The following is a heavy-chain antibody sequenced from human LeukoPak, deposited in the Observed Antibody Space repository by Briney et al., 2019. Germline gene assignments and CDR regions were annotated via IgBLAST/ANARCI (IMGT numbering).Heavy chain of an antibody. CDR1: GYTFTSYY. CDR2: INPSGGST. V-gene: IGHV1-46*01. D-gene: IGHD3-10*01. CDR3: ARDGLRTIYGSGSYYLDDY. Sequence: ASVKVSCKASGYTFTSYYMHWVRQAPGQGLEWTGIINPSGGSTSYAQKFQGRVTMTRDTSTSTVYMELSSLRSEDTAVYYCARDGLRTIYGSGSYYLDDYWGQGTLVTVSS. J-gene: IGHJ4*02.